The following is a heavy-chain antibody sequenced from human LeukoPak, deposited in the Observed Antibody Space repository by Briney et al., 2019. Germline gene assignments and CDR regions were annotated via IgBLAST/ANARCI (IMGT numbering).Heavy chain of an antibody. CDR3: ARHVTDWFDP. V-gene: IGHV4-59*08. Sequence: SETLSLTCTVSGGSISSYYWSWIRQPPGKGLEWIGYIYYSGSTNYNPSLKSRVTISVDTFKNQFSLKLSSVTAADTAVYYCARHVTDWFDPWGQGTLVTVSS. CDR1: GGSISSYY. D-gene: IGHD3-16*01. CDR2: IYYSGST. J-gene: IGHJ5*02.